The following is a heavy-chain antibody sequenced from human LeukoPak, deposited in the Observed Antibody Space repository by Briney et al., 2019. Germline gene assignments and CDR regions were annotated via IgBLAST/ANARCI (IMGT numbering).Heavy chain of an antibody. CDR3: ARESVGGGFDY. J-gene: IGHJ4*02. Sequence: ASVKVSCKASGYTFTGYYMHWVRQAPGLGLEWMGWINPNSGGTNYAQKFQGWVTMTRDTSISTAYMELSRLRSDDTAVYYCARESVGGGFDYWGQGTLVTVSS. CDR2: INPNSGGT. V-gene: IGHV1-2*04. CDR1: GYTFTGYY. D-gene: IGHD3-16*01.